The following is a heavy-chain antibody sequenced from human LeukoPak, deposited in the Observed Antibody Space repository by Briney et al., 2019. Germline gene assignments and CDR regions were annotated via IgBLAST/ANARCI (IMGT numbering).Heavy chain of an antibody. CDR3: ARGSSSSDAFDI. V-gene: IGHV1-8*01. CDR1: GYTFTSYD. D-gene: IGHD6-6*01. Sequence: ASVKVSCKASGYTFTSYDINWVRQATGQGLEWMGWMNPNSGNTGYAQKFQGRVTMTRNTSISTAYTELSSLRAEDTAVYYCARGSSSSDAFDIWGQGTMVTVSS. J-gene: IGHJ3*02. CDR2: MNPNSGNT.